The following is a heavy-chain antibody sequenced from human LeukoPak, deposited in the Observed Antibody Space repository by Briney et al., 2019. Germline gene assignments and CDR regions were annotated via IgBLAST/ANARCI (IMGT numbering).Heavy chain of an antibody. J-gene: IGHJ1*01. Sequence: ASVKVSCKASGYTFTTYSLAWVRQAPGQSLEWMGWISVNNGGTNYAQSFQDRVTLTRDKSTNTAYLELRSLRSDDTAIIYCATATQPRGYFLHWGQGTLVTVSS. V-gene: IGHV1-18*01. D-gene: IGHD2-2*01. CDR1: GYTFTTYS. CDR2: ISVNNGGT. CDR3: ATATQPRGYFLH.